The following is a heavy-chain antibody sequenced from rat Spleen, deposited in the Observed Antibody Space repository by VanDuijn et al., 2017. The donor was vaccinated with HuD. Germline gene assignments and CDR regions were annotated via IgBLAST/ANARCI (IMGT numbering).Heavy chain of an antibody. V-gene: IGHV5-31*01. CDR3: AKGGGSEGDY. J-gene: IGHJ2*01. Sequence: EVQVVESGGGLVQPGRSLKLSCVVSGFTFKDYWMTWIRQAPGKGLEWVASISTGGGNTYYRDSVKGRFTISRDNAKSTLYLQMNSLRSEDTATYYCAKGGGSEGDYWGQGVMVTVSS. CDR1: GFTFKDYW. D-gene: IGHD5-1*01. CDR2: ISTGGGNT.